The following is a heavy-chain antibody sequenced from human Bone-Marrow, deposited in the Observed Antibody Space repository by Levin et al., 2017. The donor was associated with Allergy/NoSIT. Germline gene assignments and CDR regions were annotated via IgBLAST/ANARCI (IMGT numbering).Heavy chain of an antibody. CDR3: ARDWATVTGPRYFHH. J-gene: IGHJ1*01. Sequence: AASVKVSCKASGGTFSSYIIHWVRQAPGQGLEWMGRIIPIVGITNYAQKFQGRVTITADKSTSTAYMEFSSLTSEDTAVYYCARDWATVTGPRYFHHWGQGTLVTVSS. D-gene: IGHD6-19*01. CDR2: IIPIVGIT. CDR1: GGTFSSYI. V-gene: IGHV1-69*04.